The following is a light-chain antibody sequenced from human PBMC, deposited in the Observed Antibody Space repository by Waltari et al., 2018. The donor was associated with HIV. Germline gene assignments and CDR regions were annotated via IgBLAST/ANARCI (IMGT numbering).Light chain of an antibody. V-gene: IGLV3-1*01. CDR3: QEWDSSAMV. J-gene: IGLJ2*01. Sequence: YELTQPPSVSVSGGQTATITCSGHESGNKYVCWYQQKPGQSPILVIHGDSKRPSGIPEGVSCSNSGVTATLSVSGTEAEDAADYCCQEWDSSAMVFGGGTKLTVL. CDR1: ESGNKY. CDR2: GDS.